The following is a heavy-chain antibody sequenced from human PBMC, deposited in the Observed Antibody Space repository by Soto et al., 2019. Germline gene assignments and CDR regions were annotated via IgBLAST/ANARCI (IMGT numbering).Heavy chain of an antibody. V-gene: IGHV4-31*03. D-gene: IGHD6-13*01. CDR2: IFYSGTT. J-gene: IGHJ4*02. CDR3: ARGLGAAAGTTKPHEYYFDY. CDR1: GGSSSSGGYY. Sequence: PSETLSLTCTVSGGSSSSGGYYWSWIRQHPGKGLEWIGYIFYSGTTYYNPSLKSRVTISVDTSKNQFSLKLSSVTAADTAVYYCARGLGAAAGTTKPHEYYFDYWGQGTLVTVSS.